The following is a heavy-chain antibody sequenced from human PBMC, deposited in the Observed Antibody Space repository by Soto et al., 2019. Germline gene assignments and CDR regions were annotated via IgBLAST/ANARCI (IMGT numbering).Heavy chain of an antibody. CDR3: ARSETTVTTQTTFDY. J-gene: IGHJ4*02. CDR1: GDSVSSNSAA. D-gene: IGHD4-17*01. V-gene: IGHV6-1*01. Sequence: PSQTLSLTCAISGDSVSSNSAAWNWVRQSPSRGLEWLGRTYYRSKWYNDYAVSVKSRITINPDTSKNQFSLQLNSATPEDTAVYYCARSETTVTTQTTFDYWGQGTLVTVSS. CDR2: TYYRSKWYN.